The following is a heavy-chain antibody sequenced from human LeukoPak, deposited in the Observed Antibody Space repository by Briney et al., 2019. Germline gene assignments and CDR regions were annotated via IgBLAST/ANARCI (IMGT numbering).Heavy chain of an antibody. CDR3: ARDRYDYVWGSYRYFSLTSGPGPFDY. J-gene: IGHJ4*02. CDR2: IKQDGSKK. Sequence: GGSLRLSCVASGFPFSSYWMTWVRQAPGKGLEWVANIKQDGSKKSYVDSVKGRFTISRDNAKNSLYLQMNSLRAEDTAVYYCARDRYDYVWGSYRYFSLTSGPGPFDYWGQGTLVTVSS. CDR1: GFPFSSYW. V-gene: IGHV3-7*01. D-gene: IGHD3-16*02.